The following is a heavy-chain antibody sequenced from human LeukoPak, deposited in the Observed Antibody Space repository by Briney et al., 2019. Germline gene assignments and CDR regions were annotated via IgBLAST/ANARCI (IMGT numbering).Heavy chain of an antibody. CDR3: AKDLYYYDSSGYSPHY. CDR1: GFTFSSYG. J-gene: IGHJ4*02. D-gene: IGHD3-22*01. CDR2: ILYDGSNK. Sequence: GSLRLSCGASGFTFSSYGMHRVRQAPGQGLGWGAVILYDGSNKCYADSVKGRFTISRDNSKNTLYLQMNSLRAEDTAVYYCAKDLYYYDSSGYSPHYWGQGTLVTVSS. V-gene: IGHV3-30*18.